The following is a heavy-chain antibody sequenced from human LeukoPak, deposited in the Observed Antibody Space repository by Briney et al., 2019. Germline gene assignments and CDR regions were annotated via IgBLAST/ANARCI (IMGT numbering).Heavy chain of an antibody. D-gene: IGHD3-10*01. V-gene: IGHV4-59*01. CDR3: ARVGDYYGSPTDY. CDR1: GGSISSYY. J-gene: IGHJ4*02. Sequence: PSETLSLTCTVSGGSISSYYWSWIRQPQGKGLEWIGYIYYSGSTNYNPSLKSRVTISVDTSKNQFSLKLSSVTAADTAVYYCARVGDYYGSPTDYWGQGTLVTVSS. CDR2: IYYSGST.